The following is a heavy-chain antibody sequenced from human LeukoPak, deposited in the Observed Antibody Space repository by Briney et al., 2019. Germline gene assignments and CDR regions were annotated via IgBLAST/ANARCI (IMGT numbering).Heavy chain of an antibody. CDR2: ISGSGGST. CDR3: AKADVVVPAEGYYYYGMDV. V-gene: IGHV3-23*01. J-gene: IGHJ6*02. D-gene: IGHD2-2*01. CDR1: GFTFSSYA. Sequence: PGRSLRLSCAASGFTFSSYAMSWVRQAPGKGLEWVSAISGSGGSTYYADSVKGRFTISRDNSKNTLYLQMNSLRAEDTAVYYCAKADVVVPAEGYYYYGMDVWGQGTTVTVSS.